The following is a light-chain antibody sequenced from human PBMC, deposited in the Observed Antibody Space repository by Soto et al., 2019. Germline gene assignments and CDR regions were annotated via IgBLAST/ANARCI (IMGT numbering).Light chain of an antibody. V-gene: IGKV1-12*01. Sequence: DIQMTQSPSSVSASVGDRVTITCRASQDINNWLAWYQHKAGQAPKLLIFAGSNLQSGVPSRFIGSGSGTEFTLVISSLHPEDFATYYCQQVNSFPKTFGQGTKVEI. CDR1: QDINNW. CDR3: QQVNSFPKT. CDR2: AGS. J-gene: IGKJ1*01.